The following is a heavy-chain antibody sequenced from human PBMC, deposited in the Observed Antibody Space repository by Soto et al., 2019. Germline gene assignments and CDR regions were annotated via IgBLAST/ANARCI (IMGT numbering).Heavy chain of an antibody. CDR1: GFTFSSYG. J-gene: IGHJ4*02. CDR2: ISYDGSNK. CDR3: AIFFYDSSGHPGFDY. Sequence: PGGSLRLSCAASGFTFSSYGMHWVRQAPGKGLEWVAVISYDGSNKYYADSVKGRFTISRDNSKNTLYLQMNSLRAEDTAVYYCAIFFYDSSGHPGFDYWGKGTLVTVSS. D-gene: IGHD3-22*01. V-gene: IGHV3-30*03.